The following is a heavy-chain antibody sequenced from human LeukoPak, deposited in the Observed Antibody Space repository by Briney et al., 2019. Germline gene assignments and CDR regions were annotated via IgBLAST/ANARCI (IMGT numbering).Heavy chain of an antibody. CDR3: ARDPFGSDVVGAT. CDR1: GGSISSSSYY. CDR2: MYYSGST. D-gene: IGHD1-26*01. V-gene: IGHV4-61*05. Sequence: PSETLSLTCTVSGGSISSSSYYWGWIRQPPGKGLEWIGYMYYSGSTNYNPSLKSRVTISVDTSKNQFSLKLSSVTAADTAVYYCARDPFGSDVVGATWGQGTLVTVSS. J-gene: IGHJ5*02.